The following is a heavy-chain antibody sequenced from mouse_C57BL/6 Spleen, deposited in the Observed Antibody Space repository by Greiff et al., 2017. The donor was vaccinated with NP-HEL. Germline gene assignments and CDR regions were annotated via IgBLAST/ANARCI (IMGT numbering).Heavy chain of an antibody. D-gene: IGHD1-1*01. V-gene: IGHV1-55*01. CDR1: GYTFTSYW. CDR2: IYPGSGST. Sequence: VQLQQPGAELVKPGASVKMSCKASGYTFTSYWITWVKQRPGQGLEWIGDIYPGSGSTNYNEKFKSKATLTVDTSSSTAYMQLSSLTSEDSAVYYCARADYYGSREGFAYWGQGTLVTVSA. CDR3: ARADYYGSREGFAY. J-gene: IGHJ3*01.